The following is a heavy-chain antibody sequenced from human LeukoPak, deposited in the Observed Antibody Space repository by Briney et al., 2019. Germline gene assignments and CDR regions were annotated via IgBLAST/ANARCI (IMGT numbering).Heavy chain of an antibody. V-gene: IGHV5-51*01. CDR1: GYNFPIYW. D-gene: IGHD3-22*01. CDR2: IYPGDSDT. J-gene: IGHJ4*02. CDR3: ARRQDSSDYGRIDS. Sequence: GESLKISCKGSGYNFPIYWIGWVRQMPGKGLEWMGIIYPGDSDTRYSPSFQGQVTISADKSISTAYLQWTNLKASDTAMYYCARRQDSSDYGRIDSRGQGTLVTVSS.